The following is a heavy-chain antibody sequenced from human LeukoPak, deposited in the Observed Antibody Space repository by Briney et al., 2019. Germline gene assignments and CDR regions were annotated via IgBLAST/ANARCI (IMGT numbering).Heavy chain of an antibody. Sequence: PSETLSLTCAVYDGSFTDYYCTWIRQPPGKGLEWIGEIHPSGSTNYNPSLQSRVSMSLDTSKNQFSLKLSSVTAADTAVYFCARGTDAYKLGNVWGQGTLVTVSS. CDR3: ARGTDAYKLGNV. V-gene: IGHV4-34*01. CDR2: IHPSGST. J-gene: IGHJ4*02. CDR1: DGSFTDYY. D-gene: IGHD5-24*01.